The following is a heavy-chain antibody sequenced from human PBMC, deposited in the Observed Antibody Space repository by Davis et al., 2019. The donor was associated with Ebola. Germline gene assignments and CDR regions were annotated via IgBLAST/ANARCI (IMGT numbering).Heavy chain of an antibody. J-gene: IGHJ6*02. V-gene: IGHV3-23*01. Sequence: GESLKISCAASGFTFSSYAMSWVRQAPGKGLEWVSAISGSGDSTNYADSVKGRFAISRDNSKNTLYLQMNSLRAEDTAVYYCAKDSRDYGMDVWGQGTTVTVSS. CDR1: GFTFSSYA. CDR2: ISGSGDST. CDR3: AKDSRDYGMDV.